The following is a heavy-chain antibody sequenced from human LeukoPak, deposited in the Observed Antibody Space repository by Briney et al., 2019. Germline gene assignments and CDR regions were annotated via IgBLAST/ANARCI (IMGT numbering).Heavy chain of an antibody. J-gene: IGHJ4*02. D-gene: IGHD4/OR15-4a*01. CDR1: GFTFTTYA. Sequence: GDSVRLSCAASGFTFTTYAMSWVRQAPGKGLEWVSAITGSGDRTFYADSVKGRFTISRDNSKNTLYLQMNSLRGEDTAIYYCASSVYGGNNGYWGQGALATVSS. V-gene: IGHV3-23*01. CDR3: ASSVYGGNNGY. CDR2: ITGSGDRT.